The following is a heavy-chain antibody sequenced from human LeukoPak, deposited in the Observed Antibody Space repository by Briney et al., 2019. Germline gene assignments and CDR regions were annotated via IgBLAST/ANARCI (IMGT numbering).Heavy chain of an antibody. Sequence: GGSLRLSCAASGFTFDDYAMHWVRQAPGKGLEWVSLISWDGGSTYYADSVKGRFTISRDNSKNSLYLQMNSLRAEDTALYYCAKDISRIAAASAGYDYWGQGTLVTVSS. D-gene: IGHD6-13*01. V-gene: IGHV3-43D*03. J-gene: IGHJ4*02. CDR3: AKDISRIAAASAGYDY. CDR2: ISWDGGST. CDR1: GFTFDDYA.